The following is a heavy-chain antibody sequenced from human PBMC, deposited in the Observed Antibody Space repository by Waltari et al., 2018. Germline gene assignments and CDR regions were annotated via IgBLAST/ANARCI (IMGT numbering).Heavy chain of an antibody. CDR2: INTGTGNP. CDR1: GDSFTNHG. D-gene: IGHD1-26*01. CDR3: ARDRIVGATDWGY. V-gene: IGHV7-4-1*02. Sequence: QFQLVQSGSELKKPGDSVRLSCKASGDSFTNHGIDWVRQAPGQGPEWMGWINTGTGNPTYARGFTGRFVFSLDTSVSTAYLQITSLKAEDTAIYYCARDRIVGATDWGYWGQGTLVTVSS. J-gene: IGHJ4*02.